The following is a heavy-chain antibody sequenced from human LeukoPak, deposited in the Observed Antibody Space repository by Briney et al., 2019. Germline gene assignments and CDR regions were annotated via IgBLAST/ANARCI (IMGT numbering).Heavy chain of an antibody. V-gene: IGHV1-2*06. CDR3: ARDYCGGDCYPFDY. D-gene: IGHD2-21*02. J-gene: IGHJ4*02. CDR2: INPNSGGT. CDR1: GYTFTGYY. Sequence: ASVKVSCKASGYTFTGYYMHWVRQAPGQGLEWMGRINPNSGGTNYAQKFQGRVTMTRDTSISTAYMELSRLRSDDTAVYYCARDYCGGDCYPFDYWGQGTLVTVSS.